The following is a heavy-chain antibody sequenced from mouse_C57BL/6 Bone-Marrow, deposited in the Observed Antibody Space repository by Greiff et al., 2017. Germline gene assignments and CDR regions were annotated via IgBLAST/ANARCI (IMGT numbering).Heavy chain of an antibody. CDR2: IYPGDGDT. V-gene: IGHV1-82*01. J-gene: IGHJ2*01. CDR3: ARLPGYVDY. Sequence: VQLQESGPELVKPGASVKISCKASGYAFSSSWMNWVKQRPGKGLEWIGRIYPGDGDTNYNGKFKGKATLTADKSSSTAYMQLSSLTSEDSAVYFCARLPGYVDYWGQGTTLTVSS. CDR1: GYAFSSSW.